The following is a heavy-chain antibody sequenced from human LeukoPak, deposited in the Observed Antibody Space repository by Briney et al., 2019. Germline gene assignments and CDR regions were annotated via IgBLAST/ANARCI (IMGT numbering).Heavy chain of an antibody. Sequence: GESLKISCKGSGYSFTSYWISWVRQMPGKGLEGMGRIDASDSYTNYSPSFQGHVTISADKSISTAYLQWSSLKASDTAMYYCARRRSGYDYAFDIWGQGTMVTVSS. J-gene: IGHJ3*02. CDR2: IDASDSYT. D-gene: IGHD5-12*01. V-gene: IGHV5-10-1*01. CDR1: GYSFTSYW. CDR3: ARRRSGYDYAFDI.